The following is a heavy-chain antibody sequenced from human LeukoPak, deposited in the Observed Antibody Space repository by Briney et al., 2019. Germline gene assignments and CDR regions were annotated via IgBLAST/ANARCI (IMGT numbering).Heavy chain of an antibody. CDR1: GFTFTNYA. CDR3: AKGGSGWYPGFDY. D-gene: IGHD6-19*01. Sequence: GGSLRLSCAASGFTFTNYAMNWVRQAPGKGLEGVSTSGSGGSTFYADSVKGRFTISRDNPRNTLYLQMNSLRVEDMAVYYCAKGGSGWYPGFDYWGQGTLVTVSS. V-gene: IGHV3-23*01. J-gene: IGHJ4*02. CDR2: SGSGGST.